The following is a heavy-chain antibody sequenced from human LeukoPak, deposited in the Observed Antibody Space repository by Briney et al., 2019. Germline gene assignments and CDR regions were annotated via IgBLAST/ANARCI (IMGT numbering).Heavy chain of an antibody. V-gene: IGHV4-59*01. CDR2: IYYSGST. J-gene: IGHJ6*02. D-gene: IGHD3-9*01. CDR1: GGSISSYY. CDR3: ARGAEYYDILTGYYGMDV. Sequence: PSETLSLTCTVSGGSISSYYWSWIRQPPGKGLEWIGYIYYSGSTNYNPYLKSRVTISVDTSKNQFSLKLSSVTAADTAVYYCARGAEYYDILTGYYGMDVWGQGTTVTVSS.